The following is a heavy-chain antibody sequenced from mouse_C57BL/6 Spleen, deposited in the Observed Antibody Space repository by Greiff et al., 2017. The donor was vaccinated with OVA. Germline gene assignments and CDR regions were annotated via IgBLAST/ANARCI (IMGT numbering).Heavy chain of an antibody. Sequence: EVQLQQSGPELVKPGASVKISCKASGYSFTGYYMNWVKQSPEKSLEWIGEINPSTGGTTYNQKFKVKATLTVDKSSSTAYMQLKSLTSEDSAVYYCAMIYYDYGVFAYWGQGTLVTVSA. CDR2: INPSTGGT. V-gene: IGHV1-42*01. CDR3: AMIYYDYGVFAY. CDR1: GYSFTGYY. J-gene: IGHJ3*01. D-gene: IGHD2-4*01.